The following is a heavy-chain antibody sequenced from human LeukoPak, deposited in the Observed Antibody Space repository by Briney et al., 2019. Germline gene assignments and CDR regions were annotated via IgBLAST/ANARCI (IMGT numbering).Heavy chain of an antibody. J-gene: IGHJ4*02. CDR1: GGSFSGYY. CDR2: INHSGST. D-gene: IGHD3-10*01. Sequence: SETLSLTCAVYGGSFSGYYWSWIRQPPGKGLEWIGEINHSGSTNYNPSLKSRVTISVDTSKNQFSLKLSSVTAADTAVYYCARFSSSGSHFDYWGQRTLVTVSS. V-gene: IGHV4-34*01. CDR3: ARFSSSGSHFDY.